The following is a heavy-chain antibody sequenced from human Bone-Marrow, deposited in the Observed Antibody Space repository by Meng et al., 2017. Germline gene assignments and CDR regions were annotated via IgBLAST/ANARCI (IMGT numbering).Heavy chain of an antibody. CDR2: IYSSGST. CDR1: GGSISSYY. J-gene: IGHJ4*02. D-gene: IGHD3-16*01. Sequence: GSLRLSCTVSGGSISSYYWSWIRQPAGKGLEWIGRIYSSGSTNYNPSLKRRVIMSVDTSKNQFSLQLSSVTAADTAVYYCAREDYVSGAQLDYWGQGKLVTVSS. CDR3: AREDYVSGAQLDY. V-gene: IGHV4-4*07.